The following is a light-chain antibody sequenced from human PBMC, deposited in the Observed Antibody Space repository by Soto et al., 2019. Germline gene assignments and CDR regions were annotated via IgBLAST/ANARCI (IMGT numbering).Light chain of an antibody. CDR2: GAS. CDR3: QQYNKWPWT. CDR1: RSVSNN. Sequence: EIVMTQSPATLSVSPGERGTLSCRASRSVSNNLAWYQQKPGQAPRLLIYGASTRATGIPARFSGSGSGTEFTLTISSLQSEDFAVYYCQQYNKWPWTFGQGTKVEIK. V-gene: IGKV3-15*01. J-gene: IGKJ1*01.